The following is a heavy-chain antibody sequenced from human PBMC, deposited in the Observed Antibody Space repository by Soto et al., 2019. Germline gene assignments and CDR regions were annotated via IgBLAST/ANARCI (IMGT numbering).Heavy chain of an antibody. D-gene: IGHD1-20*01. CDR3: ARFIPGTGSDY. CDR2: MYYSGST. Sequence: QVQLQESGPGRVKPSQTLSLTCTVSGGSISSGGYYWSWIRQHPGKGLEWIGYMYYSGSTYYNPSLKSRVTISVDTSKNQFSLKLSSVTAADTAVYYCARFIPGTGSDYWGQGTLVTVSS. V-gene: IGHV4-31*03. J-gene: IGHJ4*02. CDR1: GGSISSGGYY.